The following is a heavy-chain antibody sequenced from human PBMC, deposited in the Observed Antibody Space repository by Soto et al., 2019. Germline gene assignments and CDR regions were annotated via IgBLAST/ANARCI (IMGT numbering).Heavy chain of an antibody. J-gene: IGHJ4*02. Sequence: PGGALRLSCAASGFTFSSYAMSWVRRAPGKGLEWVSPISGSGGSTYYTASVKGRVTISRDNSNTTLYLQMNSLRAEDTAVYYCAKDKIVGATFFDFWGQGTLVTVSS. D-gene: IGHD1-26*01. CDR2: ISGSGGST. V-gene: IGHV3-23*01. CDR3: AKDKIVGATFFDF. CDR1: GFTFSSYA.